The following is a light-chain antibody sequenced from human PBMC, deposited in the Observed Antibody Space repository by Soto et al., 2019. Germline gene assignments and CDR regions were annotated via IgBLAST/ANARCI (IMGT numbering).Light chain of an antibody. Sequence: QSVLTQPTSVSGSPGQSITISCTGVSSDIGGYNHVSWYQQHPGKVPRLIIYDVDNRPLGVSNRFSGSQSGNMASLTISGLQAEDEADYYCCAYTARTTLSWVFGGGTQLTAL. J-gene: IGLJ3*02. CDR1: SSDIGGYNH. CDR2: DVD. V-gene: IGLV2-14*03. CDR3: CAYTARTTLSWV.